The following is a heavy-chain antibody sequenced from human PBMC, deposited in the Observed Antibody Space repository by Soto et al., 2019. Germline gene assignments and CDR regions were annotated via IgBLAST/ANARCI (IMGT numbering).Heavy chain of an antibody. D-gene: IGHD4-17*01. J-gene: IGHJ4*02. V-gene: IGHV4-59*08. CDR3: ARRYGWTLDY. CDR2: IYYSGST. CDR1: GGSIGGYY. Sequence: SETLSVTSTVSGGSIGGYYGSWIRQPPGKGLEWIGYIYYSGSTNYNPSLKSRVTISVDTSKNQFSLKLSSVTAADTAVYYCARRYGWTLDYLGQGTLVTVSS.